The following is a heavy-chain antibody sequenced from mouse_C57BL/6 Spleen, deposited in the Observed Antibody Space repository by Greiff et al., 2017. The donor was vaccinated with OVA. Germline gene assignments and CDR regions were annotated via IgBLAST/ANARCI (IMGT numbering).Heavy chain of an antibody. CDR2: ISDGGSYT. J-gene: IGHJ1*03. Sequence: DVMLVESGGGLVKPGGSLKLSCAASGFTFSSYAMSWVRQTPEKRLEWVATISDGGSYTYYPDNVKGRFTISRDNAKNNLYLQMSHLKSEDTAMYYCARATPRYFDVWGTGTTVTVSS. V-gene: IGHV5-4*03. CDR1: GFTFSSYA. CDR3: ARATPRYFDV. D-gene: IGHD1-2*01.